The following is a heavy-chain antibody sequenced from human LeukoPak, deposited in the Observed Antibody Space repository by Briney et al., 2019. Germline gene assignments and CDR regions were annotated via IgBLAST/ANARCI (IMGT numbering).Heavy chain of an antibody. D-gene: IGHD3-10*01. CDR2: IYHSGRT. V-gene: IGHV4-38-2*02. Sequence: SETLSLTCTVSGYSISSGYYWGWIRQPPGKGVGWVWRIYHSGRTNYNPSLQGRLTILVDTSTNQFSLKLSCLTAADTAVYYCARGVICFDYWGQGTLVSVSS. CDR3: ARGVICFDY. J-gene: IGHJ4*02. CDR1: GYSISSGYY.